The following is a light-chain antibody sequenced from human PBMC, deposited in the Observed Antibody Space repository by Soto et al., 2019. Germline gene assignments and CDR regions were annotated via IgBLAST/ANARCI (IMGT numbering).Light chain of an antibody. CDR2: DVS. J-gene: IGLJ2*01. CDR3: SSYTTSSTLPVV. CDR1: SSDVGDYNY. V-gene: IGLV2-14*01. Sequence: QSALTQPASVSGSPGQSITISCTGTSSDVGDYNYVSWYQQHPGKAPKLMIYDVSNRPSGISNRFSGSKSGNTASLTISGLQAEDEADYYCSSYTTSSTLPVVFGGGTKLTVL.